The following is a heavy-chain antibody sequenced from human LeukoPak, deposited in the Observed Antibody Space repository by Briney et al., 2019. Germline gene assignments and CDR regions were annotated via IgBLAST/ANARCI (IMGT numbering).Heavy chain of an antibody. Sequence: GGSLRLSCAASGFTFSSYAMSWVRQAPGKGLEWVSFLRYDGSSKFYTDSVQGRFTISRDNSKNTLYLQMNSLRAEDTAVYYCARWELRGGYWGQGTLVTVSS. D-gene: IGHD1-26*01. J-gene: IGHJ4*02. CDR3: ARWELRGGY. CDR1: GFTFSSYA. CDR2: LRYDGSSK. V-gene: IGHV3-33*08.